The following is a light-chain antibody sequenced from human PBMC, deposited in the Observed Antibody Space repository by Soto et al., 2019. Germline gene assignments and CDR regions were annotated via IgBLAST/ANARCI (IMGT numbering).Light chain of an antibody. V-gene: IGLV2-14*01. CDR1: SSDVGNYNF. CDR2: NVS. J-gene: IGLJ1*01. Sequence: QSVLTQPASVSGSPGQSITISCTGTSSDVGNYNFVSWYLQHPGKAPKLMIYNVSNRPSGVSNRFSGSKSGNTASLTISGLQAEDEADYYCSSYTNISTYVFGSGTKLTVL. CDR3: SSYTNISTYV.